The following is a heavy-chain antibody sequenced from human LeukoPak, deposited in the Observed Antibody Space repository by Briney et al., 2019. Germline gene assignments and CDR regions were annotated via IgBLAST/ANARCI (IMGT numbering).Heavy chain of an antibody. CDR1: GYTFTGYY. J-gene: IGHJ4*02. V-gene: IGHV1-2*02. Sequence: ASVKVSCKASGYTFTGYYMHWVRQAPGQGLEWMGWINPNSGGTNYAQKFQGRVTMTRDTSISTAYMELSRLRSDDTAVYYCARSMIVVVGYDYWGQGTPVTVSS. D-gene: IGHD3-22*01. CDR3: ARSMIVVVGYDY. CDR2: INPNSGGT.